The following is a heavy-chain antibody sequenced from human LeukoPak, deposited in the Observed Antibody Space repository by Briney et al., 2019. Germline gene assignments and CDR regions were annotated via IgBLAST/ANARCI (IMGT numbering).Heavy chain of an antibody. D-gene: IGHD3-10*01. V-gene: IGHV1-69*04. CDR3: ARGKMTITMVRDMNWFDP. CDR1: GGTFSSYA. J-gene: IGHJ5*02. Sequence: ASVKVSCKASGGTFSSYAISWVRQAPGQGLEWMGRIIPILGIANYAQKFQGRVTITADKSTSTAYMELSSLRSEDTAVYYCARGKMTITMVRDMNWFDPWGQGTLVTVSS. CDR2: IIPILGIA.